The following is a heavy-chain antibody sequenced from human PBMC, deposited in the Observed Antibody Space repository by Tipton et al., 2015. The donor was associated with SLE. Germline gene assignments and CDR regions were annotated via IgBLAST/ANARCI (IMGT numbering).Heavy chain of an antibody. CDR2: INHSGST. J-gene: IGHJ5*02. Sequence: GLVKPSETLSLTCAVYGGSFSDYYWSWIRQPPGKGLEWIGEINHSGSTNYNPSLKSRVTISVDTSKNQFSLKLSSVTAADTAVYYCARALRSSAGWFDPWGQGTLVTVSS. CDR3: ARALRSSAGWFDP. V-gene: IGHV4-34*01. D-gene: IGHD2-21*01. CDR1: GGSFSDYY.